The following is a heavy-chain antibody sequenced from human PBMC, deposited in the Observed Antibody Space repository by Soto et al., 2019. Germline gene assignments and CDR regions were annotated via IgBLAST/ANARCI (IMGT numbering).Heavy chain of an antibody. V-gene: IGHV5-51*01. CDR2: IYPGDSDT. D-gene: IGHD3-3*01. CDR1: GYSFTSYW. Sequence: GESLKISCKGSGYSFTSYWIGWVRQMPGKGLEWMGIIYPGDSDTRYSPSFQGQVTISADKSISTAYLQWSSLKASDTAMYYYARQASTIFGVVKDYYHYYGMDVWGQGTTVTVSS. J-gene: IGHJ6*02. CDR3: ARQASTIFGVVKDYYHYYGMDV.